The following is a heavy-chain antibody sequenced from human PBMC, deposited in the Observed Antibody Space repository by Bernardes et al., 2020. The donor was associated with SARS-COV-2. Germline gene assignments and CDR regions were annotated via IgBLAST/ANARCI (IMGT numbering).Heavy chain of an antibody. Sequence: GGSLRLSCAASGFTFSSYCMSWVRQAPGKGLEWVANIKQDGSEKYYVDSVKGRFTISRDNAKNSLYLQMNSLRAEDTAVYYCARDRGAAMNYYYYGMDVWGQGTTVTVSS. CDR3: ARDRGAAMNYYYYGMDV. J-gene: IGHJ6*02. V-gene: IGHV3-7*01. CDR1: GFTFSSYC. CDR2: IKQDGSEK. D-gene: IGHD2-2*01.